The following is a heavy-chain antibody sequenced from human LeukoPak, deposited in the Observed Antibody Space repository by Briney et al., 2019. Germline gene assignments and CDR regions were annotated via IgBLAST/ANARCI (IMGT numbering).Heavy chain of an antibody. J-gene: IGHJ3*02. CDR1: GFTFDDYA. CDR2: ISGDGGST. Sequence: GGSLRLSCAASGFTFDDYAMRWVRQAPGKGLAWVSLISGDGGSTYYADSVKGRFTISRDNSKNSLYLQMNSLRTEDTALYYCAKGSRRGSLLYAFDIWGQGTMVTVSS. V-gene: IGHV3-43*02. CDR3: AKGSRRGSLLYAFDI. D-gene: IGHD5-12*01.